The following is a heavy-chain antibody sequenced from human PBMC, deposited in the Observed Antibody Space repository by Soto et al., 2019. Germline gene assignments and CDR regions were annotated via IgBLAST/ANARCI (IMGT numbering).Heavy chain of an antibody. V-gene: IGHV1-46*01. J-gene: IGHJ4*02. D-gene: IGHD5-12*01. CDR2: INPSTLVT. CDR1: GYTLTHYY. CDR3: ARNGQTYDYYFFDK. Sequence: QVQLVQSGAEVKKSGASVKVSCKASGYTLTHYYMHWVRQAPGQGPEWVGVINPSTLVTSYAQKFQGRVTMTRDTSTSTVYMELNSLISEDTAVYYCARNGQTYDYYFFDKWGQGTLVTVSS.